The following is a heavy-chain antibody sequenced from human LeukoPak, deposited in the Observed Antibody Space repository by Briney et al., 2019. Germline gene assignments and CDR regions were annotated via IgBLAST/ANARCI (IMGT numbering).Heavy chain of an antibody. CDR1: GFTFTSSA. V-gene: IGHV1-58*01. J-gene: IGHJ3*02. CDR2: IVVGSGNT. CDR3: AAGFYDSSGYYLRGDAFDI. Sequence: SVKVSCKASGFTFTSSAVQWVRQARGQRLEWIGWIVVGSGNTNYAQKFQERVTITRDMSTSTAYMELNSLRSEDTAVYYCAAGFYDSSGYYLRGDAFDIWGQGTMVTVSS. D-gene: IGHD3-22*01.